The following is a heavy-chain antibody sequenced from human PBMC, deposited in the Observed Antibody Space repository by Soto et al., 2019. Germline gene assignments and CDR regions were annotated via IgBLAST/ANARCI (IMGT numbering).Heavy chain of an antibody. CDR1: GGTFSSYT. V-gene: IGHV1-69*02. Sequence: QVQLVQSGAEVKKPGSSVKVSCKASGGTFSSYTISWVRQAPGQGLELMGRIIPILGIANYAQKFQGRVTITADKSTGTAYMELSSLRSGDTAVYYCARALAYCGGDCSDDYWGQGTLFTVSS. D-gene: IGHD2-21*02. J-gene: IGHJ4*02. CDR3: ARALAYCGGDCSDDY. CDR2: IIPILGIA.